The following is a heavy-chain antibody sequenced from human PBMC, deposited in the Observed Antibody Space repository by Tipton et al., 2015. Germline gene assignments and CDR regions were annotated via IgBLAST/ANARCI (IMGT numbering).Heavy chain of an antibody. Sequence: QLVQSGAEEKKPGESLKISCKSSGYTFSDYWIGWVRQMPGKGLEWMGMIYPDDSDTRYSPSFQGQVTISADKSISTAYLQWNSLKASDTAMYYCAGLSTYGYNDCFDSWGQGTLVTVST. D-gene: IGHD5-24*01. CDR1: GYTFSDYW. CDR3: AGLSTYGYNDCFDS. V-gene: IGHV5-51*01. J-gene: IGHJ4*02. CDR2: IYPDDSDT.